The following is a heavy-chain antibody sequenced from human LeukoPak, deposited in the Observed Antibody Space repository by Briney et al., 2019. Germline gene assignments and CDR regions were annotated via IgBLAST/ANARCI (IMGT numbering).Heavy chain of an antibody. J-gene: IGHJ4*02. D-gene: IGHD2-2*02. CDR2: ISWNSNSI. CDR3: ARKLYMDY. Sequence: PGGSLRLSCAASGFMFEDYTMHWVRQAPGKGLEWVSGISWNSNSIDYVDSVKGRFTISRDNAKNSLYLQMNSLRAEDTAVYYCARKLYMDYWGQGTLVTVSS. V-gene: IGHV3-9*01. CDR1: GFMFEDYT.